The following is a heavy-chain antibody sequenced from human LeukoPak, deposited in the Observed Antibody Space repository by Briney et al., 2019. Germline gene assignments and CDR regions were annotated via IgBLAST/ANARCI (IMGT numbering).Heavy chain of an antibody. CDR3: ARVSPNTVTTLQYLDY. D-gene: IGHD4-17*01. CDR1: GFTFSSYS. Sequence: GGSLRLSCAASGFTFSSYSMNWVRQAPGKGLEWVSSISSSSSYIYYAVSVKGRFTISRDNAKNSLYLQMNSLRAEDTAVYYCARVSPNTVTTLQYLDYWGQGTLVTVSS. V-gene: IGHV3-21*01. CDR2: ISSSSSYI. J-gene: IGHJ4*02.